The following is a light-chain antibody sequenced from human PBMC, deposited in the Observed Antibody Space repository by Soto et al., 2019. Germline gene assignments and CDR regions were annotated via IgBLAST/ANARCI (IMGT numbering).Light chain of an antibody. V-gene: IGLV2-18*01. CDR3: SLYTSSSTRRLV. CDR1: SSDVGSYNR. CDR2: EVS. J-gene: IGLJ2*01. Sequence: QSALTQPPSVSGSPGQSVTISCTGTSSDVGSYNRVSWYQQPPGTAPKLMIYEVSNRPSGVPDRFSGSKSGNTASLTISGLQAEDEADYYCSLYTSSSTRRLVFGGGTKVTVL.